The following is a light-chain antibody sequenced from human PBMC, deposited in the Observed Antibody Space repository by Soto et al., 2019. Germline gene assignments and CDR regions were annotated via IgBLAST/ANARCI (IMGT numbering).Light chain of an antibody. CDR2: GAS. Sequence: EIVLTQSPGTLSLSPGARAALSCRASQSVSNYLAWYQQKPGQAPRLLIYGASSRATGIPDRFSGSGSGTDLTITISSLQAEDVAVYYCQQYYSTLRTFGQGTKVDIK. J-gene: IGKJ1*01. CDR3: QQYYSTLRT. V-gene: IGKV3-20*01. CDR1: QSVSNY.